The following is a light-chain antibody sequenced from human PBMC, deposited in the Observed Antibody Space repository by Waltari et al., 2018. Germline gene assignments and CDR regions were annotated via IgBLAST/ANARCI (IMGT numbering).Light chain of an antibody. Sequence: SYVLTQPPSVSVAPGQTATITCGGDNIGTYSVHWYHQKPGQAPVLVVYDDRDRPSGIPERFSCSNSGNTATLTISRVEAADEADYYCQVWDNRRNHRWVFGGGTKLTVL. CDR3: QVWDNRRNHRWV. CDR1: NIGTYS. CDR2: DDR. V-gene: IGLV3-21*02. J-gene: IGLJ3*02.